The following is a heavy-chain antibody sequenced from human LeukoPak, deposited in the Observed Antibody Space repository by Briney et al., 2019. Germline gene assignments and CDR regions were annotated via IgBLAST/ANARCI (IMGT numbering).Heavy chain of an antibody. CDR2: IYYSGRT. CDR1: GGSISSGSYY. J-gene: IGHJ6*03. V-gene: IGHV4-39*07. Sequence: SETLSLTCTVSGGSISSGSYYWGWIRQPPGKGLEWIGSIYYSGRTYYNPSLKSRVTISVDTSKNQFSLKLRSVTAADTAVYYCARAPMVRGVIVGSYYYYYYMDVWGKGTTVTVSS. D-gene: IGHD3-10*01. CDR3: ARAPMVRGVIVGSYYYYYYMDV.